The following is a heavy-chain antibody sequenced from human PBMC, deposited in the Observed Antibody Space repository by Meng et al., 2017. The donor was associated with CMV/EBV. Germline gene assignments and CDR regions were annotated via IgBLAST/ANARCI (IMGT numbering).Heavy chain of an antibody. CDR2: IDHEDCDK. V-gene: IGHV1-24*01. J-gene: IGHJ3*02. D-gene: IGHD6-6*01. Sequence: VSAGAEVKTPGAAVKVCCKGACYTRTELSMQWVGQASVKGIKWSGGIDHEDCDKIYAQKFEGRANMTEDISMDTVYMAQSSVRSEERAVYYGTTGHSSHDFDIWGQGTMVTVSS. CDR3: TTGHSSHDFDI. CDR1: CYTRTELS.